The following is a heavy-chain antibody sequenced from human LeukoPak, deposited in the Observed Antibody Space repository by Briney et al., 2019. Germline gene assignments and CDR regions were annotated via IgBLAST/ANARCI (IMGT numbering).Heavy chain of an antibody. D-gene: IGHD3-16*02. CDR2: ISYSGANS. CDR1: GFTFSGSA. J-gene: IGHJ4*02. CDR3: ARDRGRDTFDY. Sequence: PGGSLRLSCAASGFTFSGSAMSWVRQAPGGGLEWVSLISYSGANSYYTDSVRGRFTISRDNCKDTLFLQMNSLRAEDTAVYYCARDRGRDTFDYWGQGTQVTVSS. V-gene: IGHV3-23*01.